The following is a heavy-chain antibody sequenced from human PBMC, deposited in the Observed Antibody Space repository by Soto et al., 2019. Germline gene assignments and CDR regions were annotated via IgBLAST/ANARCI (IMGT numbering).Heavy chain of an antibody. CDR2: IKSIPDGGTT. D-gene: IGHD2-2*01. J-gene: IGHJ6*02. CDR1: GFTFINAW. CDR3: TTDSADIVVLPGTYGMDV. Sequence: LSCAASGFTFINAWMSWVRQAPGKGLEWVGRIKSIPDGGTTDYAAPVKGRFSISRDDSKNTLSLQMNGLKTEDTAVYYCTTDSADIVVLPGTYGMDVWGQGTTVTVSS. V-gene: IGHV3-15*01.